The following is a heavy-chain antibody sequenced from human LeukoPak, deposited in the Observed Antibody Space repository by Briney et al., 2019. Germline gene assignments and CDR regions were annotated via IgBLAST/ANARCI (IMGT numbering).Heavy chain of an antibody. CDR2: ISSSSSYI. CDR3: ARARGTSGWLPDFGY. D-gene: IGHD6-19*01. Sequence: AGGSLRLSCAASGFTFSSYWMSWVRQAPGKGLEWVSSISSSSSYIYYADSVKGRFTISRDNAKNSLYLQMNSLRAEDTAVYCCARARGTSGWLPDFGYWGQGTLVTVSS. CDR1: GFTFSSYW. V-gene: IGHV3-21*01. J-gene: IGHJ4*02.